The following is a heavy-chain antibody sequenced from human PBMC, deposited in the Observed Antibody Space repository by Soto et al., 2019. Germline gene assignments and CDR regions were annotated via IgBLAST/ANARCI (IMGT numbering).Heavy chain of an antibody. V-gene: IGHV1-69*13. J-gene: IGHJ5*02. D-gene: IGHD4-17*01. CDR2: IIPIFGTA. CDR3: ALERGDYRHSWFDP. Sequence: GASVKVSCKASGGTFSSYAISWVRQAPGQGLEWMGGIIPIFGTANYAQKFQGRVTITADESTSTAYMELRSLRSDDTAVYYCALERGDYRHSWFDPWGQGTLVTVSS. CDR1: GGTFSSYA.